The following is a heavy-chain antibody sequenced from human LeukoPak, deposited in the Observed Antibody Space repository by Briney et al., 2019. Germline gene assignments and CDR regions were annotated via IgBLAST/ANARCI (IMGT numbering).Heavy chain of an antibody. Sequence: GVSLRLSCAASGVTFSDHDMDWVRQAPGKGLEWVGRTRNKANSYARELAVSVKGRFTMSRDDAKNVLYMKMNSLKTEDTAVYYCARGIGRDGYNTFDIWGQGTLVTVSS. D-gene: IGHD5-24*01. V-gene: IGHV3-72*01. CDR3: ARGIGRDGYNTFDI. J-gene: IGHJ3*02. CDR1: GVTFSDHD. CDR2: TRNKANSYAR.